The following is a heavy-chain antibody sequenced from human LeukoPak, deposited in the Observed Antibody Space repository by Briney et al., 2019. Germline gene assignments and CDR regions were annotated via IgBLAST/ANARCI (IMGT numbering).Heavy chain of an antibody. D-gene: IGHD5-18*01. CDR1: GFTFSSYA. J-gene: IGHJ3*02. CDR2: ISYDGNNK. CDR3: ARDPKGGYSYGWGAFDI. Sequence: PGRSLRLSCAASGFTFSSYAMHWVRQAPGKGLEWVAVISYDGNNKYYADSVKGRFTISRDNSKSTLYLQMNSLRAEDTAVYYCARDPKGGYSYGWGAFDIWGQGTMVTVSS. V-gene: IGHV3-30-3*01.